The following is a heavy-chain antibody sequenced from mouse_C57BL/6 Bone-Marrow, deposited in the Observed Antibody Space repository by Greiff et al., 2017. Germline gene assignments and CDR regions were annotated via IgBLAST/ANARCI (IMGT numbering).Heavy chain of an antibody. Sequence: QVQLQQPGAELVKPGASVKVSCKASGYTFTSYWMHWVKQRPGQGLEWIGKIHPSDSETNYNQKFKGKDTLTVDKSSSTAYMQLSSLTSEDSAVYYCLICYDDIDYAMDYWGQGTSVTVSS. CDR2: IHPSDSET. D-gene: IGHD2-13*01. CDR3: LICYDDIDYAMDY. J-gene: IGHJ4*01. CDR1: GYTFTSYW. V-gene: IGHV1-74*01.